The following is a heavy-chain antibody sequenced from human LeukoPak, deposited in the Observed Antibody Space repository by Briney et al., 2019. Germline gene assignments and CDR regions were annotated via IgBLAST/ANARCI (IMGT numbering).Heavy chain of an antibody. V-gene: IGHV3-30*02. CDR2: IRFDGNNK. CDR1: GLTFSSYG. D-gene: IGHD6-19*01. J-gene: IGHJ4*02. CDR3: AKDQAVAGTWVPFDY. Sequence: PGGSLRLSCAASGLTFSSYGMHWVRQAPGKGLEWVAFIRFDGNNKYYADSVKGRFTISRDNSKNTLYLQMNSLRAEDTAVYHCAKDQAVAGTWVPFDYWGQGTLVTVSS.